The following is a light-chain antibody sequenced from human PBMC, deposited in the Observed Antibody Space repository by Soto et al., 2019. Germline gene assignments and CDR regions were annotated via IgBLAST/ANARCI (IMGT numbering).Light chain of an antibody. CDR2: GAS. V-gene: IGKV3-15*01. CDR3: QQYNNWHTIT. CDR1: QSVSSN. J-gene: IGKJ5*01. Sequence: DIVMTHSPTTLSVSPGSRGNLSCRASQSVSSNLAWYQQNPGQAPRLLIYGASTRATGIPARFSGSGSGTEFTLTISSLKSEDFAVYYCQQYNNWHTITFGQGTRLEIK.